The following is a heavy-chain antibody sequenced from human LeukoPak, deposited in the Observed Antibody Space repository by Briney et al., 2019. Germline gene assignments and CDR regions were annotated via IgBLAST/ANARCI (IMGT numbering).Heavy chain of an antibody. J-gene: IGHJ6*03. CDR2: MNPNSGNT. CDR1: GYTFTSYD. CDR3: ARVGCGSTSTHYYYYYYMDV. D-gene: IGHD2-2*01. V-gene: IGHV1-8*03. Sequence: ASVKVSCKASGYTFTSYDINWVRQATGQGLEWMGWMNPNSGNTGYAQKFQGRVTITRNTSISTAYMELSSLRSEDTAVYYCARVGCGSTSTHYYYYYYMDVWGKGTTVTVSS.